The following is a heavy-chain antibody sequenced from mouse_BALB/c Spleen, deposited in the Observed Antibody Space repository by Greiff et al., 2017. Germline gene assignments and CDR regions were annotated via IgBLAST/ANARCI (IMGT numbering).Heavy chain of an antibody. CDR1: GYTFTSYW. J-gene: IGHJ1*01. V-gene: IGHV1-87*01. CDR3: AREGYFDV. CDR2: IYPGDGDT. Sequence: VQLQQSGAELARPGASVKLSCKASGYTFTSYWMQWVKQRPGQGLEWIGAIYPGDGDTRYTQKFKGKATLTADKSSSTAYMQLSSLASEDSAVYYCAREGYFDVWGAGTTVTVSS.